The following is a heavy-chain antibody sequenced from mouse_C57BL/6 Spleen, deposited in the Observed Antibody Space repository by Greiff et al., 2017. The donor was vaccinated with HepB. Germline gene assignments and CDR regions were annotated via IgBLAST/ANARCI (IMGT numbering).Heavy chain of an antibody. J-gene: IGHJ4*01. CDR2: IYPGDGDT. D-gene: IGHD2-4*01. CDR1: GYAFSSSW. CDR3: AREFKVYDYDEGYAMDY. Sequence: VKLVESGPELVKPGASVKISCKASGYAFSSSWMNWVKQRPGKGLEWIGRIYPGDGDTNYNGKFKGKATLTADKSSSTAYMQLSSLTSEDSAVYFCAREFKVYDYDEGYAMDYWGQGTSVTVSS. V-gene: IGHV1-82*01.